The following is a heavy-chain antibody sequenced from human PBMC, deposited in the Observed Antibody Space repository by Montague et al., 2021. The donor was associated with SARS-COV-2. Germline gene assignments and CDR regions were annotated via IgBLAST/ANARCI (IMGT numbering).Heavy chain of an antibody. CDR1: GGTISSYY. CDR3: ARQRGPPTIAYYFDF. Sequence: SETLSLTCTVSGGTISSYYWCWVRQAPGTGLEWIGFIYYSGTTGXNSSLTSRVTLSVDTSKNQFFLELRSETAADTAFYYCARQRGPPTIAYYFDFWGHGTLVTVSS. D-gene: IGHD1-26*01. V-gene: IGHV4-59*13. J-gene: IGHJ4*01. CDR2: IYYSGTT.